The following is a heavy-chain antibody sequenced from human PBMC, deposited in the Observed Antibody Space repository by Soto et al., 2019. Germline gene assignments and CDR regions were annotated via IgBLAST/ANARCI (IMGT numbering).Heavy chain of an antibody. CDR2: IYHSGRT. Sequence: TLSLTCIVSGESSSSSSYYWGWIRQPTGKGLEWIGSIYHSGRTYYNPSLKSRVSISIDTSKNQFSLKLSSVTAADTALYYCARQRTTVVTQAYFDYWGQGALVTVSS. CDR1: GESSSSSSYY. J-gene: IGHJ4*02. D-gene: IGHD2-21*02. V-gene: IGHV4-39*01. CDR3: ARQRTTVVTQAYFDY.